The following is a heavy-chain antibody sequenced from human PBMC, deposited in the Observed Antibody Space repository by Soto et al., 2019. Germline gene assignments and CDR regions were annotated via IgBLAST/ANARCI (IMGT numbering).Heavy chain of an antibody. V-gene: IGHV3-33*01. CDR1: GGIFHGYG. D-gene: IGHD1-7*01. Sequence: QEQLVESGGGVVQPGTSLRLSCAVPGGIFHGYGMHWVRQAPGKGLEWVAIIRFDGSNEEYADSVKGRFTISRDNSKNTLYLQMNTLGAEDTAVYYSARDGIGGTVFRGYLDYWGRGTVVTVSS. J-gene: IGHJ4*02. CDR3: ARDGIGGTVFRGYLDY. CDR2: IRFDGSNE.